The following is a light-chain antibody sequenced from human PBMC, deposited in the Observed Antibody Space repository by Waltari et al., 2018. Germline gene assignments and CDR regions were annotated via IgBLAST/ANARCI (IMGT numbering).Light chain of an antibody. V-gene: IGKV3D-20*01. CDR2: DTS. J-gene: IGKJ1*01. CDR3: QQYGDSPRT. Sequence: EIVLTQSPATLSLSPGDRATLSCGASQSVSSGFLAWYQQKPGLAPRLLIYDTSTRATGVPDRFRGSGSGREFALSISRLEPEDFAVYYCQQYGDSPRTFGQGTKVEIK. CDR1: QSVSSGF.